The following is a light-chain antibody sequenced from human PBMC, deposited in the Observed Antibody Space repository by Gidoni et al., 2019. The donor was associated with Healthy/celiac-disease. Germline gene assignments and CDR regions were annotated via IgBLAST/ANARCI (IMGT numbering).Light chain of an antibody. J-gene: IGKJ1*01. Sequence: DIVMTQSPASLAVSLGERATINCKSSQSVLYSSNNTNYLAWYQQKPGQPPKLLIYWASTRESGVPDRFSGSGSGTDFTLTISSLQAEDVAVYYCQQYYSTPRTFXXXTKVEIK. V-gene: IGKV4-1*01. CDR3: QQYYSTPRT. CDR1: QSVLYSSNNTNY. CDR2: WAS.